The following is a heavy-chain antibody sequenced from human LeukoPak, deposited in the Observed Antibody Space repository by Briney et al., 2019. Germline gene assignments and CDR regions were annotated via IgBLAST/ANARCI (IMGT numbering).Heavy chain of an antibody. J-gene: IGHJ4*02. CDR2: VNHSGNT. D-gene: IGHD3-22*01. Sequence: SETLSLTCAVYGGSFSGYFWTWIRQPPGKGLEWIGEVNHSGNTNYSPSLKSRVTISVDSSKNQFSLKLISVSAADTAVYYCARGPPVAYYGTGGYYFFDYWGQGVLVTVSS. V-gene: IGHV4-34*01. CDR1: GGSFSGYF. CDR3: ARGPPVAYYGTGGYYFFDY.